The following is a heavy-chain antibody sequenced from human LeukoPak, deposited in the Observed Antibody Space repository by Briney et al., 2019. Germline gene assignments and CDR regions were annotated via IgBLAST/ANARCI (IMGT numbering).Heavy chain of an antibody. CDR2: ITTSSSIL. D-gene: IGHD4-17*01. CDR3: ARVRGPTVATWYFDL. V-gene: IGHV3-48*01. Sequence: GGSLRLSCAASGFTFNGYSIIWVRQAPGKGLEWISYITTSSSILYYADSVKGRFTVSRDNAKNSVYLQVNSLRVEDSSVYFCARVRGPTVATWYFDLWGRGTLVTASP. J-gene: IGHJ2*01. CDR1: GFTFNGYS.